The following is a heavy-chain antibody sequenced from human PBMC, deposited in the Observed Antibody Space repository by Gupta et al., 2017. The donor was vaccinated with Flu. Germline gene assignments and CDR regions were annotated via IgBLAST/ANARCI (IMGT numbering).Heavy chain of an antibody. CDR3: ARGRITMVRGVIRSSYYYGMDV. V-gene: IGHV4-34*01. CDR1: GGSFSGYY. D-gene: IGHD3-10*01. Sequence: QVQLQQWGAGLLKPSETLSLTCAAHGGSFSGYYWSWIPQPPGTGLEWIGEINHSGSTKYNPSLESRVTISVDTSKNQFSLKLSSVTAADTAVYYCARGRITMVRGVIRSSYYYGMDVWGQGTTVTVSS. J-gene: IGHJ6*02. CDR2: INHSGST.